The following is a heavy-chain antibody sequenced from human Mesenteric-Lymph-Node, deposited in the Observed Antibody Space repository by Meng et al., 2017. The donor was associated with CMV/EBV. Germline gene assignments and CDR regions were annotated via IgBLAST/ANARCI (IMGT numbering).Heavy chain of an antibody. D-gene: IGHD2-15*01. CDR2: INHSGST. CDR3: AGANLVALGKFYYGMDV. Sequence: SETLSLTCAVYGGSFSTYYWSWVRQPPGNGLEWIGEINHSGSTNYNPSLKSRVTLSVDTSKNQFFLKLSSVTAADTAVYYCAGANLVALGKFYYGMDVWGQGTTVTVSS. CDR1: GGSFSTYY. V-gene: IGHV4-34*01. J-gene: IGHJ6*02.